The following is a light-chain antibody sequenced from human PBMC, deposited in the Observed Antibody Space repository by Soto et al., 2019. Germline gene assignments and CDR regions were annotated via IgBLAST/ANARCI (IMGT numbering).Light chain of an antibody. Sequence: DIQLTQSPSTLSASLGDRVVLTCRASQSLSVWLAWYQKKPGAAPRLLIRAASGLHSGVPSRFSGSGSGTELTLTISSLQPDDFATYYCQQYNSFSGVTFGPGTKVDI. V-gene: IGKV1-5*01. CDR2: AAS. J-gene: IGKJ3*01. CDR1: QSLSVW. CDR3: QQYNSFSGVT.